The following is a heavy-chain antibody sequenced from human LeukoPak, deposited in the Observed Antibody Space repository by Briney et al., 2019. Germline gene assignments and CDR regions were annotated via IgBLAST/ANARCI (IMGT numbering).Heavy chain of an antibody. CDR2: IYPGDSDT. CDR3: ARSESLLNFDS. D-gene: IGHD1-14*01. J-gene: IGHJ4*02. V-gene: IGHV5-51*01. Sequence: GESLKTSCEASGYSFTSYWIGWVRQMPGKGLEWMGIIYPGDSDTRYSPSFQGQVTISADKSISTAYLQWSSLKASDTAMYYCARSESLLNFDSWGQGTLVTVSS. CDR1: GYSFTSYW.